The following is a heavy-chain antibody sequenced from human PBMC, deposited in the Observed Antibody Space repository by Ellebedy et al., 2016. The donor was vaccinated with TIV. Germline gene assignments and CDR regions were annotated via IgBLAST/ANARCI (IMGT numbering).Heavy chain of an antibody. CDR1: GYTFTGYY. Sequence: AASVKVSCKASGYTFTGYYMHWVRQAPGQGLEWMGWINPNSGGTNYAQKFQGRVTMTRDTSISTAYMELSRLRSDDTAVYYCALRAALYYYYGMDVWGQGTTVTVSS. V-gene: IGHV1-2*02. J-gene: IGHJ6*02. D-gene: IGHD2-15*01. CDR3: ALRAALYYYYGMDV. CDR2: INPNSGGT.